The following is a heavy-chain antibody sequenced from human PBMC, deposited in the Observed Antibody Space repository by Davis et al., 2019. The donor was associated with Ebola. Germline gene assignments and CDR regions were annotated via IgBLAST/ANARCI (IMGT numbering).Heavy chain of an antibody. CDR3: ARALYSEYDFGY. CDR2: IKQDGNEK. CDR1: GFWFSSYW. Sequence: GESLKISCAASGFWFSSYWMSWVRQAPGKGLEWVANIKQDGNEKYYVDSVKGRFTISRDNSKNSLYLEMNSLRAEDTAVYYCARALYSEYDFGYWGQGILVTVSS. J-gene: IGHJ4*02. V-gene: IGHV3-7*03. D-gene: IGHD1-26*01.